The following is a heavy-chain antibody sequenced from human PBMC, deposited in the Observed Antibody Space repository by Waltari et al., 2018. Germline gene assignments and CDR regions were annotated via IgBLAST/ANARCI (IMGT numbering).Heavy chain of an antibody. CDR2: IYHSGST. J-gene: IGHJ3*02. Sequence: QVQLQESGPGLVKPSETLSLTCAVSGYSISSGYYWGWIRQPPGKGLEWIGSIYHSGSTYDNPSLKSRVTISVDTSKNQFSLKLSSVTAADTAVYYCASPGRIAARLKGFDIWGQGTMVTVSS. CDR1: GYSISSGYY. V-gene: IGHV4-38-2*01. D-gene: IGHD6-6*01. CDR3: ASPGRIAARLKGFDI.